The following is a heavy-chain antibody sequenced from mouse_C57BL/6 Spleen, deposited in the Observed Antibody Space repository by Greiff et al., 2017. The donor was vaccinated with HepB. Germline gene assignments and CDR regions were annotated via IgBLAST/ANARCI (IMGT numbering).Heavy chain of an antibody. CDR3: AIRGTTVAYFDD. J-gene: IGHJ2*01. D-gene: IGHD1-1*01. CDR1: GYAFSSYW. Sequence: VQLQQSGAELVKPGASVKISCKASGYAFSSYWMNWVKQRPGKGLEWIGQIYPGDGDTNYNGKLKGKATLTADKSSSTAYLHRSSLTSEDSAFYFWAIRGTTVAYFDDWGQGTTLTVSS. CDR2: IYPGDGDT. V-gene: IGHV1-80*01.